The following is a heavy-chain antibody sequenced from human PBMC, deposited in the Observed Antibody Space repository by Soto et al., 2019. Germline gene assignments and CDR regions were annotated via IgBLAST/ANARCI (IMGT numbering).Heavy chain of an antibody. D-gene: IGHD3-3*01. V-gene: IGHV4-39*01. CDR1: GGSISSSSYY. CDR3: GTPPEWYDGAYGMDV. J-gene: IGHJ6*02. CDR2: IYYSGST. Sequence: QLQLQESGPGLVKPSETLSLTCTVSGGSISSSSYYWGWIRQPPGKGLEWIGSIYYSGSTYYNPSLPGRVTIALDPSRNQFSLKPSSVTAADTAVYYCGTPPEWYDGAYGMDVWGQGTTVTVSS.